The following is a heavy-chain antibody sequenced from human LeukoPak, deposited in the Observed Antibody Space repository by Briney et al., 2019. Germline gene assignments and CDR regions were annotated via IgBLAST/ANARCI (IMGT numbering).Heavy chain of an antibody. CDR2: ISGNGGSS. J-gene: IGHJ3*02. D-gene: IGHD3-22*01. Sequence: GGSLRPSCAASGFSFSSYAMCWVRQAPGKGLEWVSGISGNGGSSYYADSVKGRFTISRDNSKSTVFLQVNSLRAEDTAVYYCAKRYYDSSGYFDAFDIWGQGTMVTVSS. CDR1: GFSFSSYA. CDR3: AKRYYDSSGYFDAFDI. V-gene: IGHV3-23*01.